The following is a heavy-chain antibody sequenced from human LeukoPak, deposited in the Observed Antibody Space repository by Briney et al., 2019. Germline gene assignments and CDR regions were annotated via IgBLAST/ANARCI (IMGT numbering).Heavy chain of an antibody. CDR2: ISGSGGST. CDR1: GFTFSSYA. Sequence: PGGSLRLSCAASGFTFSSYAMSWVRQAPGKGLEWVSAISGSGGSTYYADSVKGRFTISRDNSKNTLYLQMNSLRAEDTAVYYCASRDCSSTSCYIPPKYYFDYWGQGTLVTVSS. V-gene: IGHV3-23*01. CDR3: ASRDCSSTSCYIPPKYYFDY. J-gene: IGHJ4*02. D-gene: IGHD2-2*02.